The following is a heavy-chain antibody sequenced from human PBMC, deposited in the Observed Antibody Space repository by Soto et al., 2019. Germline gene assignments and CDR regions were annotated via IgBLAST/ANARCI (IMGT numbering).Heavy chain of an antibody. CDR1: GFTFTSSA. J-gene: IGHJ5*02. CDR2: IVVGSGNT. D-gene: IGHD1-7*01. CDR3: AAAAWAGTTSFDL. Sequence: SVKFSCKSSGFTFTSSAMQWVRQARGQRLEWIGWIVVGSGNTNYAQKFQERVTITRDMSTSTAYMELSSLRSEDTAVYYCAAAAWAGTTSFDLWGQGNLVTVSA. V-gene: IGHV1-58*02.